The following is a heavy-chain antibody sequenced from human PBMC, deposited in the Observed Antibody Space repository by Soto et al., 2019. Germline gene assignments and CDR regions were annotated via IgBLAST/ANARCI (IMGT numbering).Heavy chain of an antibody. V-gene: IGHV4-30-2*01. Sequence: SETLPVTCAVSCGSISSGGYSWSWIRQPPGKGLEYIGYIYHSGSTYYNPSLKSRVTISVDRSKNQFSLKLSSVTAADTAVYYCARVRSGWVIDYWGQGTLVTVS. CDR2: IYHSGST. CDR3: ARVRSGWVIDY. J-gene: IGHJ4*02. CDR1: CGSISSGGYS. D-gene: IGHD6-19*01.